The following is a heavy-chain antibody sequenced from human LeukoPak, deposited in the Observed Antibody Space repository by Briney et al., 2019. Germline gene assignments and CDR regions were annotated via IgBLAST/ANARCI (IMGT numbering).Heavy chain of an antibody. CDR3: ARSVYYDSSGYYFPARWFDP. J-gene: IGHJ5*02. Sequence: PSQTLSLTCTVSGGSISSGSYYWSWIRQPAGKGLEWIGRIYSSGSTNYNPSLKSRVTISVDTSKNQFSLKLSSVTAADTAVYYCARSVYYDSSGYYFPARWFDPWGQGTLVGVTS. CDR1: GGSISSGSYY. V-gene: IGHV4-61*02. D-gene: IGHD3-22*01. CDR2: IYSSGST.